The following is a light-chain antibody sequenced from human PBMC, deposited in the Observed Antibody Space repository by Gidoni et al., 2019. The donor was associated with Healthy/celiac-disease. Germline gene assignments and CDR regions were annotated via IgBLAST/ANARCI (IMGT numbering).Light chain of an antibody. J-gene: IGKJ4*01. CDR1: QGISSY. V-gene: IGKV1-8*01. CDR3: QQYYSHPL. Sequence: AIRMTQSPSSFSASTGDRVTITCRASQGISSYLAWYQQKPGKAPKLLIYAASTLPSGVPSRFSGGGSGTDFTLTISCLQSEYFASYYCQQYYSHPLFGGGTKVEIK. CDR2: AAS.